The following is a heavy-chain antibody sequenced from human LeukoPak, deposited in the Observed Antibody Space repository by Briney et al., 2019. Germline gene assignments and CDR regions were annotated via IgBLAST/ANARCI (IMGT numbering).Heavy chain of an antibody. J-gene: IGHJ3*02. D-gene: IGHD3-22*01. CDR1: GFTFSSYE. CDR2: ISTSGSTK. Sequence: GGSLRLSCAASGFTFSSYEMNWVRQAPGKGLEWVSYISTSGSTKYYADSVKGRFTISRDNAKNSLYLQMNSLRAEDTAVYYCARDRDPGYNDSSGYRRVNAFDIWGQGTMVTISS. CDR3: ARDRDPGYNDSSGYRRVNAFDI. V-gene: IGHV3-48*03.